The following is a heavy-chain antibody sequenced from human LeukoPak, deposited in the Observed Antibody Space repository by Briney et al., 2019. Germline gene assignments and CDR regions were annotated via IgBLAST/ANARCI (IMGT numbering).Heavy chain of an antibody. Sequence: PGGSLRLSCAASGFTFSDYWMTWVRQAPGKGLERVSSISSSSSYIYYADSVKGRFTISRDNAKNSLYLQMNSLGAEDTAVYYCARDERGTAAGTGYYYYYMDVWGKGTTVTVSS. CDR3: ARDERGTAAGTGYYYYYMDV. D-gene: IGHD6-13*01. J-gene: IGHJ6*03. CDR2: ISSSSSYI. CDR1: GFTFSDYW. V-gene: IGHV3-21*01.